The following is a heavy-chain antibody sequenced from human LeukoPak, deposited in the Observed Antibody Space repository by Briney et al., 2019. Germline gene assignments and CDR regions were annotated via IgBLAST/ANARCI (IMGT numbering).Heavy chain of an antibody. J-gene: IGHJ4*02. CDR1: GYTFTGYY. CDR2: INPNSGGT. D-gene: IGHD2-8*02. CDR3: ARVFYCSGGICYLNS. Sequence: ASVKVSCKASGYTFTGYYIHWVRQAPGQGLEWMGWINPNSGGTSYAQKFQGRVTMTRDTSITTAYMELSGLRFDDTAVYYCARVFYCSGGICYLNSWGQATLVTVSS. V-gene: IGHV1-2*02.